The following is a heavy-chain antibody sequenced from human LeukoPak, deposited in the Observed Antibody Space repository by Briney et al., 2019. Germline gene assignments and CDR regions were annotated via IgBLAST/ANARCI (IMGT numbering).Heavy chain of an antibody. Sequence: SETLSLTCAVYGGSFSGYYWSWIRQPPGKGLEWIGEINHSGSTNYNPSLKSRVTISVDTSKNQFSLKLSSVTAADTAVYYCARDAARGGWFRNYYYYYMDVWGKGTTVTVSS. CDR1: GGSFSGYY. V-gene: IGHV4-34*01. CDR2: INHSGST. J-gene: IGHJ6*03. CDR3: ARDAARGGWFRNYYYYYMDV. D-gene: IGHD2-15*01.